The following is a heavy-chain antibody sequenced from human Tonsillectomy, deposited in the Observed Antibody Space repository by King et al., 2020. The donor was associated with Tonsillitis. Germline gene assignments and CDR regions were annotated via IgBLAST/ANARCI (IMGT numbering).Heavy chain of an antibody. J-gene: IGHJ2*01. CDR2: ISYDGSNK. Sequence: VQLVESGGGAVQPGRSLRLSCAASVFTFSNYAMHWVRQAPGKGLEWGAVISYDGSNKYSSESVKGRFTISRDKSNNTLYLQLRSLRVEDTAVYYCAKEGKSPLLYWWFDLWGRGTLVTVSS. CDR1: VFTFSNYA. D-gene: IGHD2-15*01. CDR3: AKEGKSPLLYWWFDL. V-gene: IGHV3-30*18.